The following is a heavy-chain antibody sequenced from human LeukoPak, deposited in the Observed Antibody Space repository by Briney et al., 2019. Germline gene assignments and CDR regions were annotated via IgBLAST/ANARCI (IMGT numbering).Heavy chain of an antibody. CDR1: GGTFSSYA. CDR3: ARIAAAGYSHFFDP. Sequence: SVKVSCKAFGGTFSSYAISWGRQAPGQGLEWMGRIIPILGIANYAQKLQGRVTITADKSTSTAYMELSSLRSEDTAVYYCARIAAAGYSHFFDPWGQGTLVTVSS. V-gene: IGHV1-69*04. J-gene: IGHJ5*02. D-gene: IGHD6-13*01. CDR2: IIPILGIA.